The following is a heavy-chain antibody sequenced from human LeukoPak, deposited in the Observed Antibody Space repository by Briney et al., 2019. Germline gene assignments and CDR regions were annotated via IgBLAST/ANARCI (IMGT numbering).Heavy chain of an antibody. Sequence: GASVKVSCKPSGYTLINHYIHWVPQAPGQGLEWMGVIRPTDGRTSYAQNFQGRLSMTSDTSTSTAYRELSSLRSEDTAMYYCTRTINSWFDPWGQGTPVSVSS. CDR2: IRPTDGRT. V-gene: IGHV1-46*01. CDR1: GYTLINHY. J-gene: IGHJ5*02. D-gene: IGHD3-9*01. CDR3: TRTINSWFDP.